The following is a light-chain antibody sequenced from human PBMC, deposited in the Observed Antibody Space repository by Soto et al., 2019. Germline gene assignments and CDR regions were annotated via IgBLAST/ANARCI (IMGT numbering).Light chain of an antibody. V-gene: IGKV3-20*01. CDR2: GAS. J-gene: IGKJ3*01. Sequence: EIVLTQSPGTLSLSPGERATLSCRASQNINSRYLAWYQQKPGQAPRLLIYGASSRATGIPDRFSDSGSGTDFTLTISSLEPEDFAVYYCQQFGSSPGFTFGPGTKVDIK. CDR1: QNINSRY. CDR3: QQFGSSPGFT.